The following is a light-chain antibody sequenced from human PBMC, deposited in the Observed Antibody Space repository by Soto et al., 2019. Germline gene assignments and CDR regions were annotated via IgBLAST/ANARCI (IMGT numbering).Light chain of an antibody. CDR2: AAS. CDR1: QSISSW. V-gene: IGKV1-12*01. CDR3: QQGDSFPIT. Sequence: DIQMTQSPSSVSASVGDRVTITCRASQSISSWLAWYQQKPGTVPKLLIYAASSWQSGVPSRFSGSGAGTEFTLTITSLQPEDFGTSYCQQGDSFPITFGQGTRLEMK. J-gene: IGKJ5*01.